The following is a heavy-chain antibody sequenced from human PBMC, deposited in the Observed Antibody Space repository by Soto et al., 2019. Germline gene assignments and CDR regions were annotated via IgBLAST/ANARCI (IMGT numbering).Heavy chain of an antibody. Sequence: SETLSLTCTVSGGSISSGGYYWSWIRQHPGKGLEWIGYIYYSGSTYYNPSLKSRVTISVDTSKNQFSLKLSSVTAADTAVYYCARNLYSGYDFYFDYWGQGTLVTVSS. CDR1: GGSISSGGYY. CDR2: IYYSGST. J-gene: IGHJ4*02. D-gene: IGHD5-12*01. V-gene: IGHV4-31*03. CDR3: ARNLYSGYDFYFDY.